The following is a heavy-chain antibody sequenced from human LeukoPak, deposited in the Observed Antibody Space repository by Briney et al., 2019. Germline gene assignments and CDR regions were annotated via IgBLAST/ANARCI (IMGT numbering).Heavy chain of an antibody. CDR3: ARSEHSSSSFDY. V-gene: IGHV3-21*01. CDR1: GFTFSSYT. Sequence: GGSLRLSCAASGFTFSSYTMNWVRQAPGKGLEWVSYISSSSTHIYYADSVKGRFTISRDNARNRLYLQMNSLRAEDTAIYYCARSEHSSSSFDYWGQGTLVTVSS. J-gene: IGHJ4*02. CDR2: ISSSSTHI. D-gene: IGHD6-6*01.